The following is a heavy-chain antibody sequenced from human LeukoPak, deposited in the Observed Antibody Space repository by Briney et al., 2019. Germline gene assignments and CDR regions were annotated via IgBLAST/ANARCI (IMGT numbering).Heavy chain of an antibody. Sequence: ASVKVSCRASGYSFGDNYVHWVRQAPGQGLEYMGWISPKSGDTNLSQRFKGRLTLTSDTSISTVYMEMRKLRSEDTAVYFCARGRDDSTGHYDAFDIWGRGTMVTVSS. V-gene: IGHV1-2*02. D-gene: IGHD3-22*01. CDR3: ARGRDDSTGHYDAFDI. J-gene: IGHJ3*02. CDR2: ISPKSGDT. CDR1: GYSFGDNY.